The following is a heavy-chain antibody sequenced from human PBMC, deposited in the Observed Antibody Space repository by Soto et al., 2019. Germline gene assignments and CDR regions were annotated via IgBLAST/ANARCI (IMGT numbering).Heavy chain of an antibody. CDR1: GDSISSYY. CDR2: IHDRGRT. CDR3: ARVGRSGYYYAFDI. V-gene: IGHV4-59*01. J-gene: IGHJ3*02. D-gene: IGHD3-22*01. Sequence: PSETLSLTCTVPGDSISSYYWSWIRQPPGKGLEWIGYIHDRGRTNHNPSLKSRVTISVDTSKMQFSLKLSSVTAADTAVYYCARVGRSGYYYAFDIWGQGTMVTISS.